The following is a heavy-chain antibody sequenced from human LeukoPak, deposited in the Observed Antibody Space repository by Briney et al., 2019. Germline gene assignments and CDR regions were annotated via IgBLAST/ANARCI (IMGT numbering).Heavy chain of an antibody. V-gene: IGHV4-31*03. Sequence: SQTLSLTCTVSGGYVNSGGYYWTWIRQHPGKGLEWIGYIYSGGNTYYSPSLRNRLTISADTSMSQFSLNLSSVTAADTAVYYCARVYRYGRSIWFDPWGQGTLVTVSS. CDR2: IYSGGNT. CDR3: ARVYRYGRSIWFDP. J-gene: IGHJ5*02. D-gene: IGHD5-24*01. CDR1: GGYVNSGGYY.